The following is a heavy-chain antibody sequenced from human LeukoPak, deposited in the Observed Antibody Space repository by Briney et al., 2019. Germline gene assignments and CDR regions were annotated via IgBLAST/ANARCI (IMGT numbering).Heavy chain of an antibody. D-gene: IGHD3-22*01. CDR2: ITSEGSST. Sequence: PGGSLRLSCAASGFTFSSYWMHWVRQVPGKGLVWVSRITSEGSSTSYADSVKGRFTISRDNAKNTLYLQMNSLRAEDTAVYYCARDSGYDSSGYYYRYWFDYWGQGTLVTVSS. CDR3: ARDSGYDSSGYYYRYWFDY. CDR1: GFTFSSYW. V-gene: IGHV3-74*01. J-gene: IGHJ4*02.